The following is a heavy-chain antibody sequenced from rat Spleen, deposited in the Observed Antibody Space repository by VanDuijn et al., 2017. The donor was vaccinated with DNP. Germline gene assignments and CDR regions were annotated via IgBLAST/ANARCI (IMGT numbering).Heavy chain of an antibody. CDR1: GYSITSSFR. V-gene: IGHV3-3*01. CDR3: TRFMYNSGYGY. Sequence: EVRLQESGPGLVKPSQSLSLTCSVTGYSITSSFRWNWIRKFPGNKLEWMGYIDNADNTYYNPSLKSRISITRDTSKNQFFLQVNSVTAEDTATYYCTRFMYNSGYGYWGQGVMVTVSS. D-gene: IGHD4-3*01. J-gene: IGHJ2*01. CDR2: IDNADNT.